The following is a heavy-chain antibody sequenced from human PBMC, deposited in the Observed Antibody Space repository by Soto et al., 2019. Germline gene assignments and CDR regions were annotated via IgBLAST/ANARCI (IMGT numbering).Heavy chain of an antibody. CDR3: AKALRGVITIFGVVTSFDY. Sequence: GGSLRLSCAASGFTFSSYAMSWVRQAPGKGLEWVSAISGSGGSTYYADSVKGRFTISRDNSKNTLYLQMNSLRAEETAVYYCAKALRGVITIFGVVTSFDYWGQGTLVTVSS. J-gene: IGHJ4*02. D-gene: IGHD3-3*01. V-gene: IGHV3-23*01. CDR1: GFTFSSYA. CDR2: ISGSGGST.